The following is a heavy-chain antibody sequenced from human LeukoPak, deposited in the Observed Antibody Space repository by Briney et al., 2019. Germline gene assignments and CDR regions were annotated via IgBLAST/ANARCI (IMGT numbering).Heavy chain of an antibody. Sequence: PSETLSLTCAVYGGSFSHYYWSGIRQSPGMGLEWIGEINDSGTINYNPSLMSRVTISVDKSKNQFSLKLSSATAADTAVYYCARRWNYGRNYYIDVWGKGATVSVSS. D-gene: IGHD1-7*01. V-gene: IGHV4-34*01. CDR3: ARRWNYGRNYYIDV. CDR1: GGSFSHYY. CDR2: INDSGTI. J-gene: IGHJ6*03.